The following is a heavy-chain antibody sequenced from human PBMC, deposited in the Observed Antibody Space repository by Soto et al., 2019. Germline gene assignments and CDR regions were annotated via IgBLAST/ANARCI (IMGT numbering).Heavy chain of an antibody. CDR1: GGSISSGGYS. CDR2: IYDSGSS. J-gene: IGHJ3*02. Sequence: QLQLQESGSGLVKPSQTLSLTCAVSGGSISSGGYSWSWIRQPPGKGLEWIGYIYDSGSSYYNPSIKSRVTISLDRSKNQFSLKLSSVTAADTAVYCCARVPARLGAFDIWGQGTMVTVSS. V-gene: IGHV4-30-2*01. D-gene: IGHD2-2*01. CDR3: ARVPARLGAFDI.